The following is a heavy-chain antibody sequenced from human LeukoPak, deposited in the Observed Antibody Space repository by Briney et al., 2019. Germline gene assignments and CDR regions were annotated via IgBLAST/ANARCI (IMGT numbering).Heavy chain of an antibody. V-gene: IGHV3-48*01. CDR2: ISGRSSTI. J-gene: IGHJ4*02. CDR1: AFTFSDYS. Sequence: AGGSLRLSCAASAFTFSDYSMNWVRQAPGKGLEWISYISGRSSTIYYADSVRCRFTISRDNAKNSMYLQMNSLSAEDTAVYYCARDRLTSGSYFFDYWGQGTLVTVSS. D-gene: IGHD1-26*01. CDR3: ARDRLTSGSYFFDY.